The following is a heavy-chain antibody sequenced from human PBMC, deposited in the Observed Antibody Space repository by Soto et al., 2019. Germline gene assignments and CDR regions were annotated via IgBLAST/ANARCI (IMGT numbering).Heavy chain of an antibody. CDR1: AGRFSRYS. CDR3: ARKLYSDIWEGNDY. J-gene: IGHJ4*01. D-gene: IGHD1-26*01. CDR2: IIPILGIA. Sequence: YVSCNASAGRFSRYSISWVLQAPGQGQEWMGRIIPILGIANYAQKFQGRVTITADKSTSTAYMELSSLRSEDTAVYYWARKLYSDIWEGNDYQGQRTLVSAPQ. V-gene: IGHV1-69*02.